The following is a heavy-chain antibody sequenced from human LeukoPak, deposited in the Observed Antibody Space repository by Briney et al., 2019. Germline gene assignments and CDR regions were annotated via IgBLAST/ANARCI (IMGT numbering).Heavy chain of an antibody. CDR2: ISGSGGSK. CDR3: ANGKQQLVPSDY. J-gene: IGHJ4*02. CDR1: GCTFSSYA. D-gene: IGHD6-13*01. Sequence: GGSLRLSCAASGCTFSSYARSWVRQAPGKGLEGVSAISGSGGSKDYADSVKGGFTISRDNSKNTLYMQMNRLRAEDTAVYYCANGKQQLVPSDYWGQGTLVTVSS. V-gene: IGHV3-23*01.